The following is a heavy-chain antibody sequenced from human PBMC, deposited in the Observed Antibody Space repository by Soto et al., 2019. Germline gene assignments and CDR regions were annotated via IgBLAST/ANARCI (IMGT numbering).Heavy chain of an antibody. J-gene: IGHJ2*01. Sequence: QVQLVESGGGVVQPGRPLRLSCAASGFSFSSYGMHWVRQAPGKRLEWVAVVSFEGSLQYYADSVKGRFTISRDNSQKTLYLHLYSLRTEETAVYHCADVPGENVSPWYFDLWGRGTLVTVA. CDR1: GFSFSSYG. V-gene: IGHV3-30*03. CDR3: ADVPGENVSPWYFDL. D-gene: IGHD2-21*01. CDR2: VSFEGSLQ.